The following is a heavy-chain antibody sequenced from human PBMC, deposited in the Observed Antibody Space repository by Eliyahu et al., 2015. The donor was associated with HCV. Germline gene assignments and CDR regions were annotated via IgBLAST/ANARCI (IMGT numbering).Heavy chain of an antibody. Sequence: QVQLVQSGAEVKKSGASVKVSCKASGYTFIAYYIHWVRXAPGQGLXWMGWVNPSSGGTNYAQKFQGRFXMTRDTSTSTAYMELNRLRFDDTAVYYCARDARRYCTSASCQPNGLDVWGQGTTVTVSS. CDR2: VNPSSGGT. J-gene: IGHJ6*02. CDR1: GYTFIAYY. V-gene: IGHV1-2*02. D-gene: IGHD2-2*01. CDR3: ARDARRYCTSASCQPNGLDV.